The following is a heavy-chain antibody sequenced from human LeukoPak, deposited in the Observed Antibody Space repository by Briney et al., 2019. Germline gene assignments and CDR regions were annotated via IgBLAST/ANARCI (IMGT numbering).Heavy chain of an antibody. CDR3: AKEGRSLQTY. D-gene: IGHD5-24*01. J-gene: IGHJ4*02. Sequence: GSLRLSCAASGFMFSSNWMSWVRLAPGKGLEWVANIKEDGTETYYVDSVKGRFTISRDNAKNSLYLQMNSLRVEDTVVYYCAKEGRSLQTYWGQGTLVTVSS. CDR2: IKEDGTET. CDR1: GFMFSSNW. V-gene: IGHV3-7*03.